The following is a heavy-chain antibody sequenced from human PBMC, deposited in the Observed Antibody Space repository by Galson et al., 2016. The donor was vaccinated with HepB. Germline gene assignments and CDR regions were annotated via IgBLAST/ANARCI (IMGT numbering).Heavy chain of an antibody. V-gene: IGHV4-4*02. CDR3: TTYLYGVIPPGMDV. CDR2: IYHGGVT. D-gene: IGHD3-10*01. J-gene: IGHJ6*02. CDR1: GGSISSSTW. Sequence: ETLSLTCAVAGGSISSSTWWSWVRRPPGKGLEWIGEIYHGGVTNCNPSLGGRGSISPDRSTNQFSLRLTSVTAADTAVYYCTTYLYGVIPPGMDVWGRGTTVTVSS.